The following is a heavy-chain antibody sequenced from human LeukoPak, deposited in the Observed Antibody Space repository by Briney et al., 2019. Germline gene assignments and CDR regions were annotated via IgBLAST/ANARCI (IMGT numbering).Heavy chain of an antibody. V-gene: IGHV3-33*01. D-gene: IGHD3-10*01. CDR3: AREGYYATIDY. Sequence: PGGSLRLSRAASGFTFSSYGMHRVRQAPGKGLEWVAVISYDGSNKYYADSVKGRFTFSRDISKNTLYLYLQMNSLRAEDTAVYYCAREGYYATIDYWGQGTLVTVSS. CDR1: GFTFSSYG. J-gene: IGHJ4*02. CDR2: ISYDGSNK.